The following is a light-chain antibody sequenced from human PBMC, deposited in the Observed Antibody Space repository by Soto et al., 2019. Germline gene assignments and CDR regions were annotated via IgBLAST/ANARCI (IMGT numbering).Light chain of an antibody. J-gene: IGLJ1*01. CDR3: QSSDSSGRYPYV. CDR1: ALPKQY. CDR2: KDN. V-gene: IGLV3-25*02. Sequence: YELTQPPSVSVSPGQTARITCSGDALPKQYAYWYQQKPGQAPVVVIYKDNGRPSGIPERSSGSSSGTTVTLTISGVQAEDEAYYYCQSSDSSGRYPYVFGTGTKV.